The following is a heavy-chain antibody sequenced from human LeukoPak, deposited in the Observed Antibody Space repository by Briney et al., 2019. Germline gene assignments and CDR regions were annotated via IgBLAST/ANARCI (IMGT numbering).Heavy chain of an antibody. CDR1: GGSFTTYY. CDR2: IYYSGGT. V-gene: IGHV4-59*01. D-gene: IGHD6-19*01. J-gene: IGHJ5*02. Sequence: SETLSLTCTVSGGSFTTYYWSWIRQSPGKGLEWIGYIYYSGGTNYNPSLKSRVTISTDASKNQFSLKLSSVTAADTAVYYCARDVSGWYYYFDRWGQGTLVTVSS. CDR3: ARDVSGWYYYFDR.